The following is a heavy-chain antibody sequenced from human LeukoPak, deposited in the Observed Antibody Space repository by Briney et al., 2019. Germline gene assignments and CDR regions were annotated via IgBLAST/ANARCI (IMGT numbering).Heavy chain of an antibody. CDR1: GFTFSSYW. CDR3: TRDLPRVRYCSGGTCGH. D-gene: IGHD2-15*01. CDR2: VNSDGSST. V-gene: IGHV3-74*01. J-gene: IGHJ4*02. Sequence: GGSLRLSCAASGFTFSSYWMHWVRQAPGKGLVWVSRVNSDGSSTDYADSVKGRFTISRDNAKNTLYLQMNSLRAEDTAVYYCTRDLPRVRYCSGGTCGHWGQGTLVTVSS.